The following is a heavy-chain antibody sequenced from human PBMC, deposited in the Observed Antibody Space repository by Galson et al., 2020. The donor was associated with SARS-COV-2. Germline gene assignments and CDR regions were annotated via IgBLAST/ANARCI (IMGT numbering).Heavy chain of an antibody. V-gene: IGHV4-59*13. CDR1: GGSISSYY. CDR2: IYYSGST. CDR3: ARVDCSGGSCYYYAFDI. J-gene: IGHJ3*02. D-gene: IGHD2-15*01. Sequence: SETLSLTCTASGGSISSYYWSWIRQPPGKGLEWIGYIYYSGSTNYNPSLKSRVTISVDTSKNQFSLKLSSVTAADTAVYYCARVDCSGGSCYYYAFDIWGQGTMVTVSS.